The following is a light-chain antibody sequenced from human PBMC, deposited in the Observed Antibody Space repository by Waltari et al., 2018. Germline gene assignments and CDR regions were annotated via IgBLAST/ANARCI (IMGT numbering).Light chain of an antibody. J-gene: IGLJ2*01. CDR1: SSTIGRNH. Sequence: QSVLTQPPSVSAAPGQKVTISCPGSSSTIGRNHVSWYQQLPGTAPKLLIYETNKRPSGIPDRFSGSKSGPSATLGITGLQPGDEASYYCGTWDGSLTVGVFGGGTVLTVL. CDR2: ETN. V-gene: IGLV1-51*02. CDR3: GTWDGSLTVGV.